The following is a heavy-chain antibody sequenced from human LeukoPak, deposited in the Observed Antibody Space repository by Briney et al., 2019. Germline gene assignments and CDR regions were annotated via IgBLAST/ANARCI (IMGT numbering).Heavy chain of an antibody. J-gene: IGHJ5*02. D-gene: IGHD3-16*01. CDR3: ARSGMGGSHNWFDP. V-gene: IGHV3-21*01. CDR2: ISSSSSYI. Sequence: GGSLRLSCAASGFTFSSYSMNWVRQAPGKGLEWVSSISSSSSYIYYADSVKGRFTISRDNAKNSLYLQMNSLRAEDTAVYYRARSGMGGSHNWFDPWGQGTLVTVSS. CDR1: GFTFSSYS.